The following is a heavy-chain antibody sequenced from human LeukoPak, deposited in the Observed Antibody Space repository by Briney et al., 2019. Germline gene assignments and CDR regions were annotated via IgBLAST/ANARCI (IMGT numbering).Heavy chain of an antibody. D-gene: IGHD5-18*01. CDR3: ARGRNTAIGN. CDR1: GGSISSYY. J-gene: IGHJ4*02. CDR2: IYYSGST. Sequence: PSETLSLTCTVSGGSISSYYWSWIRQPPGKGLEWIGYIYYSGSTNYNPSIKSRVTISVDTSKNQFSLKLSSVTAADTAVYYCARGRNTAIGNWGQGTLVTVSS. V-gene: IGHV4-59*01.